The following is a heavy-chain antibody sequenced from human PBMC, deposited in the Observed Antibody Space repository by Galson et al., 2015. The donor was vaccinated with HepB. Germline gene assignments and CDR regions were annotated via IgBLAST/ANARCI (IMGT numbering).Heavy chain of an antibody. Sequence: SLRLSCAASGSTFSSYAMSWVRQAPGKGLEWVSAISGSAGSTYYADSVKGRFIISRDNSNNTLFLQMSSLRADDTAVYYCAKGGLSWPWLVRSHYGLDVWGQGTTVTVSS. CDR1: GSTFSSYA. CDR3: AKGGLSWPWLVRSHYGLDV. CDR2: ISGSAGST. V-gene: IGHV3-23*01. D-gene: IGHD6-19*01. J-gene: IGHJ6*02.